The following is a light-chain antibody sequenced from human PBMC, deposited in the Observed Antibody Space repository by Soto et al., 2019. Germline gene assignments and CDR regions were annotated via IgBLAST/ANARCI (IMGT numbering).Light chain of an antibody. CDR1: SSDVNGYSY. CDR3: SSYPSSTTELI. Sequence: QSALTQPASVSGTPGQSITISCVETSSDVNGYSYISWYQQHPGKAPKLIIFDVTHRPSGISTRFSGSKSGNTASLTSSGLQAEDEADYYCSSYPSSTTELIFGGGTKLTVL. V-gene: IGLV2-14*03. CDR2: DVT. J-gene: IGLJ2*01.